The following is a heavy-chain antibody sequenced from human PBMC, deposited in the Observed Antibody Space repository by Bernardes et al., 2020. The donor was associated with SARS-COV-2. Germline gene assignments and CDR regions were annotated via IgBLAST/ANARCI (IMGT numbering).Heavy chain of an antibody. V-gene: IGHV4-34*01. D-gene: IGHD5-18*01. J-gene: IGHJ5*02. CDR3: ARGVRTWIRRWFDP. Sequence: SETLSLTCAVYGGSFSGYYWSWIRQPPGKGLEWIGEINHSGSTNYNPSLKSRVTISVDTSKNQFSLKLSSVTAADTAVYYCARGVRTWIRRWFDPWGQGTLVTVSS. CDR1: GGSFSGYY. CDR2: INHSGST.